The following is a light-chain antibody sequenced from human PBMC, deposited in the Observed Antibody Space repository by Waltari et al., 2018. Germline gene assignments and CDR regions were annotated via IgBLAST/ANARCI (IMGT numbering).Light chain of an antibody. CDR3: QQDYKIPYT. CDR1: QSVLYRSDNKDY. V-gene: IGKV4-1*01. Sequence: EIVMTQSPDSLAVSLGERATISCKSSQSVLYRSDNKDYLVWYQHKAGQPPKVLIYWASVRESGVPDRFSGSGAGTDFTLTINNLQPEDVAVYYSQQDYKIPYTFGQGTKVEIK. CDR2: WAS. J-gene: IGKJ2*01.